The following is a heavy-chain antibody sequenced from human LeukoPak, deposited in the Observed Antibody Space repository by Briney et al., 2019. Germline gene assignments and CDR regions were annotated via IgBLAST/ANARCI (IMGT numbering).Heavy chain of an antibody. J-gene: IGHJ5*02. CDR2: ISTNNGNT. CDR1: VYTLTSYG. V-gene: IGHV1-18*01. Sequence: ASVKVSCKASVYTLTSYGISWVRQAPGQGLEWMGWISTNNGNTNYEQKLQGRVTMTTDTSTSTDYMELRSLRSDDTAVYYCARDLPRITMVRGVPGFDPWGQGTLVTVS. D-gene: IGHD3-10*01. CDR3: ARDLPRITMVRGVPGFDP.